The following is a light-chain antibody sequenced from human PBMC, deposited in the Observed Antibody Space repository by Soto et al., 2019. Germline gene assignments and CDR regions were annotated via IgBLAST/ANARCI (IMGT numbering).Light chain of an antibody. J-gene: IGKJ4*01. CDR2: PPS. Sequence: DIQLTQSPSSLSASVGDRVTITCRASQRINTYMNWYQHKPGKAPNLLIFPPSTLQSGVPSRFSRSGSGTDFTLTISSLQPEDFHTYYCQQSYSIPLTLAGGTNVDIK. CDR3: QQSYSIPLT. V-gene: IGKV1-39*01. CDR1: QRINTY.